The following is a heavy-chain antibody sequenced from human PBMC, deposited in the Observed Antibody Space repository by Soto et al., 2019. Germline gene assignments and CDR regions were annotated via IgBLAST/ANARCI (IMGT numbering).Heavy chain of an antibody. V-gene: IGHV1-69*12. CDR1: GGTFSSYA. CDR3: ARDESDYGDVALSGY. Sequence: QVQLVQSGAEVKKPGSSVKVSCKASGGTFSSYAISWVRQAPGQGLEWMGGIIPIFGTANYAQKFQGRVTIXXDXSXXTAYMELSSLRSEDTAVYYCARDESDYGDVALSGYWGQGTLVTVSP. CDR2: IIPIFGTA. D-gene: IGHD4-17*01. J-gene: IGHJ4*02.